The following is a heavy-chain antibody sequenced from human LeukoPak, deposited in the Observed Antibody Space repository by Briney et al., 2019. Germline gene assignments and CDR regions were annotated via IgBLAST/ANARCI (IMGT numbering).Heavy chain of an antibody. Sequence: SETLSLTCTVSGGSISSYYWSWIRQPPGKGLEWIGYIYYSGSTNYNPSLKSRVTISVDTSKNQFSLKLSSVTAADTAVYYCASGIAVAGPFGYRGQGTLVTVSS. V-gene: IGHV4-59*01. CDR1: GGSISSYY. J-gene: IGHJ4*02. D-gene: IGHD6-19*01. CDR3: ASGIAVAGPFGY. CDR2: IYYSGST.